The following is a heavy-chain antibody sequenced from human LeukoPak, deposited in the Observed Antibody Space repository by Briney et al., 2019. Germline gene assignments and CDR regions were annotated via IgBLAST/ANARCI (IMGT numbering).Heavy chain of an antibody. Sequence: ASVKVSCKASGYTFTSYYMHWVRQAPGQGLEWMGIINPSGGSTSYAQKFQGRVTMTRDTSTNTVYMELSSLRSEDTAVYYCASGVGTDSSGYYGYFDYWGQGTLVTVSS. J-gene: IGHJ4*02. V-gene: IGHV1-46*01. CDR1: GYTFTSYY. CDR3: ASGVGTDSSGYYGYFDY. CDR2: INPSGGST. D-gene: IGHD3-22*01.